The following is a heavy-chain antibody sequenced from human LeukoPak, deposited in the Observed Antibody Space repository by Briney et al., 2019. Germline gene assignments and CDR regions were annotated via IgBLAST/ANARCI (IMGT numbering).Heavy chain of an antibody. CDR3: SRGPTYCLRYGYFDY. V-gene: IGHV3-21*01. CDR2: INNDGSHI. J-gene: IGHJ4*02. CDR1: GFTLSSSA. Sequence: PGGSLRLSCAAPGFTLSSSAMNWVRQAPGEGLEWVSSINNDGSHIYYAGSVKGRFTISRDNTKNSLFLQMNSLRAEDTAVYYCSRGPTYCLRYGYFDYWGQGALVTASS. D-gene: IGHD4-17*01.